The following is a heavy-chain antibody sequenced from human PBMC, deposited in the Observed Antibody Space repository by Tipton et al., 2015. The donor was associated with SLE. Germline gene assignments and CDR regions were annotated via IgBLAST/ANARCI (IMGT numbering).Heavy chain of an antibody. CDR1: GFTFDDYG. CDR3: AKGSGSGWRYNWFDS. D-gene: IGHD6-19*01. V-gene: IGHV3-20*04. Sequence: SLRLSCAASGFTFDDYGMYWVRQAPGKGLEWVSGVNWNGGSTAYAESVEGRFTMSRDNAKNSVYLQMNSLGPEDTALYYCAKGSGSGWRYNWFDSWGQGALVTVSS. CDR2: VNWNGGST. J-gene: IGHJ5*01.